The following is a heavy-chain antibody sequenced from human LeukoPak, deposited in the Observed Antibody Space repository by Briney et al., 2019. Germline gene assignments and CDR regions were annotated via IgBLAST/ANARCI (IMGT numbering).Heavy chain of an antibody. D-gene: IGHD4-17*01. CDR3: ARVVDHDYGDYYLDY. CDR1: GFTVSSNS. CDR2: IYSGNT. V-gene: IGHV3-53*01. Sequence: GGSLRLSCTVSGFTVSSNSMSWVRQAPGKGLEWVSFIYSGNTHYSDSVKGRFTISRDNSKNTLYLQMNSLRAEDTAVYYCARVVDHDYGDYYLDYWGQGALVTVSS. J-gene: IGHJ4*02.